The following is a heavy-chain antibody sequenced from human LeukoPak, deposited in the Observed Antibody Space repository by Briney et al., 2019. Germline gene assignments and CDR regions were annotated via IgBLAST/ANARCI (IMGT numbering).Heavy chain of an antibody. V-gene: IGHV3-21*01. CDR3: ARGGGWQQLVWGFDI. J-gene: IGHJ3*02. Sequence: GGSPRLSCAASGFTFSSYSMNWVRQAPGKGLEWVSSISSSSSYIYYADSVKGRFTISRDNAKNSLYLQMNSLRAEDTAVYYCARGGGWQQLVWGFDIWGQGTMVTVSS. D-gene: IGHD6-13*01. CDR1: GFTFSSYS. CDR2: ISSSSSYI.